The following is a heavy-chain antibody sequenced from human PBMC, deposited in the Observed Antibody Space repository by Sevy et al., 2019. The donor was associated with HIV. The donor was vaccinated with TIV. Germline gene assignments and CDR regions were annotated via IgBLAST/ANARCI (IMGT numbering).Heavy chain of an antibody. D-gene: IGHD1-26*01. Sequence: SETLSLTCTVSGGSITSLYWNWIRQPPGKGLEWIANIYYNGHINYNPSLRRRFTLTLYTSKNQFSLRLSSVTAADTAMYYCAGENAWGRCYSWGQGTLVTVSS. CDR3: AGENAWGRCYS. V-gene: IGHV4-59*08. CDR2: IYYNGHI. CDR1: GGSITSLY. J-gene: IGHJ4*02.